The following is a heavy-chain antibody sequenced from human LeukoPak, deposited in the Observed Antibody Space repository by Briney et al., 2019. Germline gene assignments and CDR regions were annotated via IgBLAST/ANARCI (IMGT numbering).Heavy chain of an antibody. CDR2: ISTGSTYI. Sequence: GGPLRLSCAPSGFTFSNYTMDWVRQVPGKGLDWVSSISTGSTYIYYADSVKGRFSISRDNAKNSLYLQMNSLRAEDTAVYYCAREDCSGGSCYYFDSWGQGTLVTVSS. V-gene: IGHV3-21*01. CDR1: GFTFSNYT. D-gene: IGHD2-15*01. J-gene: IGHJ4*02. CDR3: AREDCSGGSCYYFDS.